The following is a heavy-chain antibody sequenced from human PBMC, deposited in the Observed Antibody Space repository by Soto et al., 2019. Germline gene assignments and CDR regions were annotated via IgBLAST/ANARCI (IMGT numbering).Heavy chain of an antibody. Sequence: QVQLQESGPGLVKPSGTLSLTCAVFGGSISSNYWWNWDRQPPGKGLEWIGEIYNSGRTNYNPSLMSRVTLSVDKSKNPLSLMLSSVTAADTAVYYCARGIGVWGQGNRVTVSS. CDR1: GGSISSNYW. J-gene: IGHJ4*02. CDR3: ARGIGV. CDR2: IYNSGRT. V-gene: IGHV4-4*02. D-gene: IGHD3-16*01.